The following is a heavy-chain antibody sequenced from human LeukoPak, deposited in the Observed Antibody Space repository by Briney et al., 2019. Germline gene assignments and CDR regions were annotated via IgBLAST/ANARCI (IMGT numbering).Heavy chain of an antibody. CDR1: GYSFTSYW. J-gene: IGHJ3*02. V-gene: IGHV5-51*01. D-gene: IGHD2-15*01. Sequence: GESLKISCKGSGYSFTSYWIGWVRQMPGKGQEWMGIIYPGDSDTRYSPSFQGQVTISADKSISTAYLQWSSLKASDTAMYYCARRGSVVVVAATDDAFDIWGQGTMVTVSS. CDR2: IYPGDSDT. CDR3: ARRGSVVVVAATDDAFDI.